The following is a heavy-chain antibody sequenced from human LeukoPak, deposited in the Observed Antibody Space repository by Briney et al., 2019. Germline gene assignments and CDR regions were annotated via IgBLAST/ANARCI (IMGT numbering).Heavy chain of an antibody. CDR1: GGSISSSSYY. V-gene: IGHV4-39*01. J-gene: IGHJ5*02. CDR2: IYSSGST. Sequence: KPSETLSLTCTVSGGSISSSSYYWGWIRQPPGKGLEWIGSIYSSGSTYCNPSLKSPVTIFVDTSKSQFSLKLSSVTAADTAVYYCARLGDSGSTLNWFDPWGQGTLVTVSS. CDR3: ARLGDSGSTLNWFDP. D-gene: IGHD3-10*01.